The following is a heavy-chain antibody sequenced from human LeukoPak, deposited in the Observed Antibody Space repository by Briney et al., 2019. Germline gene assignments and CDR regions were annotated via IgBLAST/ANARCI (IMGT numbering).Heavy chain of an antibody. CDR1: GFTFSSYA. D-gene: IGHD4-17*01. CDR2: ISYDGSNK. J-gene: IGHJ5*02. V-gene: IGHV3-30-3*01. CDR3: ARSPEPFDYGPYNWFDP. Sequence: QTGGSLRLSCAASGFTFSSYAMHWVRQAPGKGLEWVAVISYDGSNKYYADSVKGRFTISRDNSKNTLYLQMNSLRAEDTAVYYCARSPEPFDYGPYNWFDPWGQGTRVTVSS.